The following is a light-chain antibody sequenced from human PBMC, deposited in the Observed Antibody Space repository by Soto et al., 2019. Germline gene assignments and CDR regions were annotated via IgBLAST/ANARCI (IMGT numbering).Light chain of an antibody. J-gene: IGKJ4*01. CDR1: QSVSSNF. CDR3: QQSGSSPLT. CDR2: GAS. V-gene: IGKV3-20*01. Sequence: EIVLTQTPGTRSLSPGERATLSCRASQSVSSNFLVWYQQKPGQAPRLLIYGASNRATGIPDRFSGSGSGTDFTLTISRLEPQDFAVYYCQQSGSSPLTFGGGTKVEIK.